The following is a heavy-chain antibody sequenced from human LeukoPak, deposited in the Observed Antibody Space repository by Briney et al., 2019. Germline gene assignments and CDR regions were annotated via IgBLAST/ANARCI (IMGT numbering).Heavy chain of an antibody. D-gene: IGHD3-16*01. V-gene: IGHV4-39*07. CDR2: IYYSGST. Sequence: SETLSLTCTVSGGSISSSSYYWGWIRQPPGKGLEWIGSIYYSGSTYYNPSLKSRVTISVDTSNNQFSLKLTSVTAADTAVYYCAREGTREWGTDYWGQGTLVTVSS. J-gene: IGHJ4*02. CDR1: GGSISSSSYY. CDR3: AREGTREWGTDY.